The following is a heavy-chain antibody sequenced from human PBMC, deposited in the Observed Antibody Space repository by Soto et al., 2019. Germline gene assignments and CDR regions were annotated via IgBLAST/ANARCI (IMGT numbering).Heavy chain of an antibody. CDR1: GFTFDDYA. CDR3: AKDISGIAAAGGWFDP. CDR2: ISWNRGSI. D-gene: IGHD6-13*01. V-gene: IGHV3-9*01. Sequence: EVQLVESGGGLVQPGRSLRLSCAASGFTFDDYAMHWVRQAPGKGLEWVSGISWNRGSIGYADSVKGRFTISRDNAKNSLYLQMNSLRAEDTALYYCAKDISGIAAAGGWFDPWGQGTLVTVSS. J-gene: IGHJ5*02.